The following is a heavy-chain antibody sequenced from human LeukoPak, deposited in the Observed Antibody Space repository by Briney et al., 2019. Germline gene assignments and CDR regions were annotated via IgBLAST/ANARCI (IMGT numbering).Heavy chain of an antibody. CDR3: ARGDFSWGALGC. V-gene: IGHV3-64*01. D-gene: IGHD3-16*01. CDR2: ISSNGGRI. CDR1: EFTFSRYV. J-gene: IGHJ4*02. Sequence: PGGSLRLSCAASEFTFSRYVMHWVRQAPGKGLEYVSAISSNGGRIFYANSVKGRFTISRDNSKNTLYLQMGSLRAEDMAVYYCARGDFSWGALGCWGQGTLVTVSS.